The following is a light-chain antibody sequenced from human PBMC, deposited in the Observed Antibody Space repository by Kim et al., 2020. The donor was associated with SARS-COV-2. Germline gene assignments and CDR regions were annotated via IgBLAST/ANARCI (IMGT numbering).Light chain of an antibody. CDR3: QQYYNWPRT. CDR2: GAS. J-gene: IGKJ1*01. CDR1: QSVSSN. Sequence: ESPGGRATLSCRASQSVSSNLAWFQQKPGQAPRLLIYGASTRATGIPARFSGSGSGTEFTLTISSLQSEDFAVYYCQQYYNWPRTFGQGTKVDIK. V-gene: IGKV3-15*01.